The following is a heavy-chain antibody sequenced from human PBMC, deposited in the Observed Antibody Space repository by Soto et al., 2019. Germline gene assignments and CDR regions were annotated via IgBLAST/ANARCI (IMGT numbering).Heavy chain of an antibody. J-gene: IGHJ4*02. CDR2: ISGSGGST. D-gene: IGHD6-6*01. Sequence: LRLSCAASGFTFSSYAMSWVRQAPGKGLEWVSAISGSGGSTYYADSVKGRFTISRDNSKNTLYLQMNSLRAEDTAVYYCAKGGSSSEANFDYWGQGTLVTVSS. CDR3: AKGGSSSEANFDY. V-gene: IGHV3-23*01. CDR1: GFTFSSYA.